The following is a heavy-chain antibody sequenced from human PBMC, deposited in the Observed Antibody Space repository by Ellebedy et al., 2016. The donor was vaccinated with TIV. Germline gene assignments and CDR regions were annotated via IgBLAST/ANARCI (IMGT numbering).Heavy chain of an antibody. CDR1: GFTFSDSG. J-gene: IGHJ4*02. CDR3: AKDSPQFFDY. CDR2: IRYDGSEE. V-gene: IGHV3-30*02. D-gene: IGHD5-24*01. Sequence: PGGSLRLSCAASGFTFSDSGMHWVRQAPGKGLEWVAFIRYDGSEEYYADSVKGRFTISRDNSKNTLYLQMNSLRPEDTAVYYCAKDSPQFFDYWGQGTLVTVSS.